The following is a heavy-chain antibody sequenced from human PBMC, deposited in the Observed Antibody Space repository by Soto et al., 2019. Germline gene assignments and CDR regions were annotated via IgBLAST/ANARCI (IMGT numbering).Heavy chain of an antibody. J-gene: IGHJ4*02. Sequence: EVQLVESGGGWVQPGGSLRLSCVASGFTFRNYWMSWVRQAPGKGLEWVVSIKHDGSETYSVDSVKGRFTISRDNAENSVYLQMHSLRAEDTAVYFCAKGYGYYFDSWGQGTLVTVSS. CDR2: IKHDGSET. CDR3: AKGYGYYFDS. CDR1: GFTFRNYW. D-gene: IGHD4-17*01. V-gene: IGHV3-7*05.